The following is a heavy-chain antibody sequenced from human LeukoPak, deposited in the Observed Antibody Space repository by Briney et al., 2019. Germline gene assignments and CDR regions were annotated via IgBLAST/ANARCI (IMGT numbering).Heavy chain of an antibody. Sequence: PSGTLSLTCAVSGVSISSSNWWAWVRQSPEKGLEWIGEINRSGSTNYNPSLKHRVAISVDKSMNQFSLKLTSVTAADTAVYYCARRSFSVGVGFDYWGQGTLVTVSS. D-gene: IGHD1-26*01. CDR2: INRSGST. J-gene: IGHJ4*02. V-gene: IGHV4-4*02. CDR1: GVSISSSNW. CDR3: ARRSFSVGVGFDY.